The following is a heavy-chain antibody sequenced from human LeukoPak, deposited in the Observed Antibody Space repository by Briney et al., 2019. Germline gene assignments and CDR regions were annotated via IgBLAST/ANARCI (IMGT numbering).Heavy chain of an antibody. CDR2: ISGSGGST. J-gene: IGHJ6*03. CDR1: GFTFSSYG. D-gene: IGHD3-10*01. Sequence: GGTLRLSCAASGFTFSSYGMSWVRQAPGKGLEWVSAISGSGGSTYYADSVKGRFTISRDNSKNTLYLQMNSLRAEDTAVYYCAKSITMVRGLYYMDVWGKGTTVTVSS. CDR3: AKSITMVRGLYYMDV. V-gene: IGHV3-23*01.